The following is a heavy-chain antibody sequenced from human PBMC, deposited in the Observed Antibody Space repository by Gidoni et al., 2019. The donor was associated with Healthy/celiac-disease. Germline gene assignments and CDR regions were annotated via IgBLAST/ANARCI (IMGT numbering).Heavy chain of an antibody. D-gene: IGHD2-15*01. CDR3: ASPYCSGGSCYPEYFQH. Sequence: EVQLVESGGGLVKPGGSLRLSCAASGFTFSSYSMNWVRQAPGKGLEWVSSISSSSSYIYYADSVKGRFTISRDNAKNSLYLQMNSLRAEDTAVYYCASPYCSGGSCYPEYFQHWGQGTLVTVSS. CDR2: ISSSSSYI. J-gene: IGHJ1*01. V-gene: IGHV3-21*01. CDR1: GFTFSSYS.